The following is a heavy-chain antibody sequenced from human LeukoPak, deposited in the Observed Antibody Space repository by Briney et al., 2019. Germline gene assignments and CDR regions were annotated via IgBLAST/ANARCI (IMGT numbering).Heavy chain of an antibody. Sequence: GGSLRLSCAASGFTVSSNYMSWVRQAPGKGLEWVSAISGSGGSTYYADSVKGRFTISRDNSKNTLYLQMNSLRAEDTAVYYCAKGGDFWSGYYFDYWGQGTLVTVSS. CDR3: AKGGDFWSGYYFDY. D-gene: IGHD3-3*01. CDR2: ISGSGGST. V-gene: IGHV3-23*01. CDR1: GFTVSSNY. J-gene: IGHJ4*02.